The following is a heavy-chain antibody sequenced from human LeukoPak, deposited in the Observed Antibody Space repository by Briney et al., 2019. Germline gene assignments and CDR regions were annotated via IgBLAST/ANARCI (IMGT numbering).Heavy chain of an antibody. CDR2: ISYDGSNK. Sequence: GGSLRLSCAASGFTFSSYAMHWVRQAPGKGLEWVAVISYDGSNKYYADSVKGRFTISRDNSKNTLYLQMNSLRAEDTAVYYCAKSSWYQPPDYWGQGTLVTVSS. CDR1: GFTFSSYA. V-gene: IGHV3-30-3*02. CDR3: AKSSWYQPPDY. D-gene: IGHD2-2*01. J-gene: IGHJ4*02.